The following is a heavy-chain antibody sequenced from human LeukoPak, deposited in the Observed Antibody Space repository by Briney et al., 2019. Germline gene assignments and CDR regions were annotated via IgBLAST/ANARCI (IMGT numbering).Heavy chain of an antibody. D-gene: IGHD2-2*01. Sequence: SVKVSCKASGGTFSSYAISWVRQAPGQGLEWMGGIIPIFGTANYAQKFQGRVTITADESTSTACMELSSLRSEDTAVYYCASRYCSSTSCYAPPGTGLDYWGQGTLVTVSS. V-gene: IGHV1-69*13. CDR2: IIPIFGTA. CDR3: ASRYCSSTSCYAPPGTGLDY. J-gene: IGHJ4*02. CDR1: GGTFSSYA.